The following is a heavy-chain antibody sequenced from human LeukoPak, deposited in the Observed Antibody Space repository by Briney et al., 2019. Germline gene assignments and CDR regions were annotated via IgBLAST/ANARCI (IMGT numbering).Heavy chain of an antibody. CDR2: IRSGSNYI. D-gene: IGHD2-15*01. J-gene: IGHJ4*02. V-gene: IGHV3-21*01. CDR3: ARVGCSGGTCYDY. Sequence: GGPLRLSCAASGFTFSSYSMYWVRQAPGKGLEWVSFIRSGSNYIYYIDSVKGRFTISRDNAKNSLYLQMNSLRVEDTAIYYCARVGCSGGTCYDYWGQGTLVAVSS. CDR1: GFTFSSYS.